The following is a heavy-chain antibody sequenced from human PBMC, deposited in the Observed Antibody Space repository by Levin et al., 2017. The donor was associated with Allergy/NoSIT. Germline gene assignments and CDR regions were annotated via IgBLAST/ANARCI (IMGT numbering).Heavy chain of an antibody. CDR3: ASVHHRDAFDI. D-gene: IGHD6-6*01. CDR2: IYPGDSDT. Sequence: GGSLRLSCKGSGYSFTSYWIGWVRQMPGKGLEWMGIIYPGDSDTRYSPSFQGQVTISADKSISTAYLQWSSLKASDTAMYYCASVHHRDAFDIWGQGTMVTVSS. CDR1: GYSFTSYW. V-gene: IGHV5-51*01. J-gene: IGHJ3*02.